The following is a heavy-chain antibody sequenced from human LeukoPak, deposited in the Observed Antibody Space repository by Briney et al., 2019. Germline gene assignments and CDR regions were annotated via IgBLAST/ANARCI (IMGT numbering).Heavy chain of an antibody. CDR3: AKISRSGSYFDY. J-gene: IGHJ4*02. V-gene: IGHV3-30*04. Sequence: GGSLRLSCAASGFTFSSYAMHWVRQAPGKGLEWVAVLSYDGSNKKYADSVKGRFTISRDNSKNTLYLQMNSLRAEDTAVYYCAKISRSGSYFDYWGQGTLVTVFS. CDR2: LSYDGSNK. D-gene: IGHD1-26*01. CDR1: GFTFSSYA.